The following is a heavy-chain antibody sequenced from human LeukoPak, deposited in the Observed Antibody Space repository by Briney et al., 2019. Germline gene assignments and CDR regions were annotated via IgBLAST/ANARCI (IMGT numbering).Heavy chain of an antibody. CDR1: GVSISSSNW. CDR2: SYHTGNS. CDR3: ARSVVTLYWYFDL. D-gene: IGHD4-23*01. Sequence: SETLSLTCAVSGVSISSSNWWNWVRQPPGKGLEWIGESYHTGNSNYNPSLKSRVTVSVDTSKNQFSLKLSSVTTADTAVYYCARSVVTLYWYFDLWGRGTLVTVSS. J-gene: IGHJ2*01. V-gene: IGHV4-4*02.